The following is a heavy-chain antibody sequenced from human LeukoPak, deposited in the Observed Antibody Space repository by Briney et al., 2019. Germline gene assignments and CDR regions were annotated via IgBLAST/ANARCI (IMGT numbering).Heavy chain of an antibody. CDR3: TRGGYSYRPYNWFDP. CDR1: GYTFTSYA. Sequence: ASVKVSCKASGYTFTSYAMHWVRQAPGQRLEWMGWINAGNGNTKYSQEFQGRVTITRDTSASTAYMELSSLRSEDMAVYYCTRGGYSYRPYNWFDPWGQGTLVTVSS. V-gene: IGHV1-3*03. CDR2: INAGNGNT. D-gene: IGHD5-18*01. J-gene: IGHJ5*02.